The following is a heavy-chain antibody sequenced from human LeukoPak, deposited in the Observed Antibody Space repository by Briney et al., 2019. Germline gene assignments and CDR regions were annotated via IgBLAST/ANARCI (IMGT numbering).Heavy chain of an antibody. J-gene: IGHJ3*01. CDR2: IKQDETEK. D-gene: IGHD2-21*02. Sequence: GESLRLSCTASGFTFSNFWMGWVRQAPGKGLEWVANIKQDETEKFYLGSVKGRFTISRDNAKNSLYLQMNSLRVEDTALYYCAKDSYQGDWGLDAFDVWGQGTMVTVSS. CDR1: GFTFSNFW. CDR3: AKDSYQGDWGLDAFDV. V-gene: IGHV3-7*03.